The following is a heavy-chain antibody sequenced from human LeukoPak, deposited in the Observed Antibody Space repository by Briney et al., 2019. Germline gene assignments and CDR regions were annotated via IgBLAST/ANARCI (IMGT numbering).Heavy chain of an antibody. CDR1: GGTFSSYA. CDR2: IIPIFGTA. D-gene: IGHD6-13*01. V-gene: IGHV1-69*06. Sequence: SVKVSYKASGGTFSSYAISWVRQAPGQGLEWMGGIIPIFGTANYAQKFQGRVTITADKSTSTAYMELSSLRSGDTAVYYCASEPDSSLDWFDPWGQGTLVTVSS. J-gene: IGHJ5*02. CDR3: ASEPDSSLDWFDP.